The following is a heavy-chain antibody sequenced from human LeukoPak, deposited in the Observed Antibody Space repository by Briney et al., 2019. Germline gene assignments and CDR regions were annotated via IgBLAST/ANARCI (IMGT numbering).Heavy chain of an antibody. J-gene: IGHJ3*02. CDR2: ISSSSDYI. Sequence: GGSLRLSCAASGFTFSSYSLNWVRQAPGKGLEWVSSISSSSDYIYYADSVKGRFTISRDNAKNSLYLQMNRLRVEDTAVYYCASDPPWENDAFDIWGQGTMVTVSS. CDR3: ASDPPWENDAFDI. V-gene: IGHV3-21*01. CDR1: GFTFSSYS. D-gene: IGHD1-26*01.